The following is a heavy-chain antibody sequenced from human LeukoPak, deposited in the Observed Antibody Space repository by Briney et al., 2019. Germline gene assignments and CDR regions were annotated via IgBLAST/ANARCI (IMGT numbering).Heavy chain of an antibody. D-gene: IGHD3-22*01. CDR1: GGSISSYY. Sequence: SETLSLTCTVSGGSISSYYWSWIRQPPGKGLEWMGDISYSGSTNYNPSLKSRVTISVDTSKSQFSLKLSSVTAADTAVYFCARGPRGYYDSSGGHDAFDIWGQGTMVTVSS. J-gene: IGHJ3*02. V-gene: IGHV4-59*01. CDR3: ARGPRGYYDSSGGHDAFDI. CDR2: ISYSGST.